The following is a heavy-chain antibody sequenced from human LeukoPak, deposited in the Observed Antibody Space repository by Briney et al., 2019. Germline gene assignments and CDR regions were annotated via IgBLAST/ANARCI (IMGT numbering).Heavy chain of an antibody. CDR3: AREPATAIPRKMAVNSYFDY. CDR2: ISYDGSNK. V-gene: IGHV3-30*01. Sequence: GSSLRLSCAASGFTFSSYAMHWVRQAPGKGLEWVAVISYDGSNKYYADSVKGRFTISRDNSKNTLYLQMNSLRAEDTAVYYCAREPATAIPRKMAVNSYFDYWGQGTLVTVSS. D-gene: IGHD2-2*02. J-gene: IGHJ4*02. CDR1: GFTFSSYA.